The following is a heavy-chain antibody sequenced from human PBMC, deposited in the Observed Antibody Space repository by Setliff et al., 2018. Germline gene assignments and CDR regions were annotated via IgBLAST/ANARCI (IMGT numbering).Heavy chain of an antibody. CDR3: ARVPRLEWLLPTFDS. J-gene: IGHJ4*02. CDR1: GYTFSDYY. Sequence: ASVKVSCKASGYTFSDYYIHWVRQAPGQGLEWMGWINPLSGDTNYAQKFQGRVTMTRDTSISTAYMELSRLRSDDTAVYYCARVPRLEWLLPTFDSWGQGTLVTVSS. V-gene: IGHV1-2*02. D-gene: IGHD3-3*01. CDR2: INPLSGDT.